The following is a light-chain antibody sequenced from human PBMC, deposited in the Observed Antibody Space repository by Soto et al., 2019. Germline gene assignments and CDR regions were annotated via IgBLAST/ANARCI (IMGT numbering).Light chain of an antibody. CDR1: NSNIGDNT. Sequence: QSVVTQPPSVSGTPGQRVTVSCSGSNSNIGDNTVTWYHQLPGAAPKLLIYKTHQRPSGVSDRFSGSKSGNTASLTISGLQAEDEADYFCCSYAGGSNVFGAGTKVTVL. CDR2: KTH. J-gene: IGLJ1*01. V-gene: IGLV1-44*01. CDR3: CSYAGGSNV.